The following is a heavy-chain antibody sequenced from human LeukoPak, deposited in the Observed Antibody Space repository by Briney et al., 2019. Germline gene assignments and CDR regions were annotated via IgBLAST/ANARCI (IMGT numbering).Heavy chain of an antibody. Sequence: SETLSLTCTVSGGSISSGDYYWSWIRQPPGQGLEWIGYIYYSGSTYYNPSLKRRVTISVDTSKNQFSLKLSSVTAAETAVYYCARGAAEWLAFDIWGQGTMVTVSS. J-gene: IGHJ3*02. CDR3: ARGAAEWLAFDI. V-gene: IGHV4-30-4*01. CDR2: IYYSGST. CDR1: GGSISSGDYY. D-gene: IGHD3-9*01.